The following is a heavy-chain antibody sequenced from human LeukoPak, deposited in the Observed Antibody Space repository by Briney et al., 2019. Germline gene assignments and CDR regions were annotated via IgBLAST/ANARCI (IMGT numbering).Heavy chain of an antibody. V-gene: IGHV3-64*01. D-gene: IGHD3-10*01. J-gene: IGHJ4*02. CDR2: ISSNGGST. CDR1: GFTFSNYA. CDR3: ARAITMVRGVIDY. Sequence: TGGSLRLSCAASGFTFSNYAMHWVRQAPGKGLEYVSAISSNGGSTYYANSVKDRFTISRDNSKNTLYLQMGSLRAEDMAMYYCARAITMVRGVIDYWGQGTLVTVSS.